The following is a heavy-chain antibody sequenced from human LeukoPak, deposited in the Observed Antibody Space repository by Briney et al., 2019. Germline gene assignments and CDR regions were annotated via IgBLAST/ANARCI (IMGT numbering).Heavy chain of an antibody. V-gene: IGHV3-23*01. J-gene: IGHJ4*02. CDR1: GFIFSSYV. CDR2: MSGSGDTT. Sequence: GGSLRLSCAASGFIFSSYVMGWVRQAPGKGLEWVSVMSGSGDTTYYADSVKGRFTISRDNSKNTLYLQMDSLRAEDTAVYYCARYGGIAVAGTFDYWGQGTLVTVSS. D-gene: IGHD6-19*01. CDR3: ARYGGIAVAGTFDY.